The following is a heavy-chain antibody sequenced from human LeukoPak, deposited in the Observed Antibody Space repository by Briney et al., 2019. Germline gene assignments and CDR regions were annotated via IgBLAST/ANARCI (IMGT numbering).Heavy chain of an antibody. CDR3: ASRKDTPHLPDY. J-gene: IGHJ4*02. D-gene: IGHD5-18*01. CDR1: GFTFCSYA. CDR2: ISYDGSNK. V-gene: IGHV3-30-3*01. Sequence: GRSLRLSCAASGFTFCSYAMHWVRQAPGKGLEWVAVISYDGSNKYYADSVKGRFTISRDNSKNTLYLQMNSLRAEDTAVYYCASRKDTPHLPDYWGQGTLVTVSS.